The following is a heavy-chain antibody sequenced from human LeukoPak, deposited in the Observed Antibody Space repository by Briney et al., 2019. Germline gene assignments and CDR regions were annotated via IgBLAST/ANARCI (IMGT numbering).Heavy chain of an antibody. J-gene: IGHJ4*02. CDR1: GFTFSSYA. CDR2: ISGSGGST. Sequence: GGSLRLSCAASGFTFSSYAMSWVRQAPGKGLEWVSAISGSGGSTYYADSVKGRFTISRDNSKNTLYLQINSLRAEDTAVYYCAKDRVHYYDSSGYYSEWGQGTLVTVSS. V-gene: IGHV3-23*01. CDR3: AKDRVHYYDSSGYYSE. D-gene: IGHD3-22*01.